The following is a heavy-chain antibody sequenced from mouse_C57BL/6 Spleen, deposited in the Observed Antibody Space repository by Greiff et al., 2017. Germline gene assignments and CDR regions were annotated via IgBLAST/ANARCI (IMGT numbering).Heavy chain of an antibody. CDR1: GYAFSSSW. Sequence: QVQLKESGPELVKPGASVKISCKASGYAFSSSWMNWVKQRPGKGLEWIGRIYPGDGDTNYNGKFKGKATLTADKSSSTAYMQLSSLTSEDSAVYVCARAPLWLREGSYWYFDVWGTGTTVTVSS. D-gene: IGHD2-2*01. CDR3: ARAPLWLREGSYWYFDV. CDR2: IYPGDGDT. V-gene: IGHV1-82*01. J-gene: IGHJ1*03.